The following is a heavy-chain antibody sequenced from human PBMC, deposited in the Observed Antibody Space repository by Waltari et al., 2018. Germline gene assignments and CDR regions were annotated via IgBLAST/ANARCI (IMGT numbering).Heavy chain of an antibody. V-gene: IGHV3-23*04. J-gene: IGHJ5*02. CDR3: AKNLLSSGSYDGGNH. CDR2: IRAAGDSA. Sequence: EVHLVESGGGLVQPGGSLTLSCEASGFTFRSYAMNWVRQAPGKGLEWVALIRAAGDSAYYIDSVKGRFTGSRDNSKNTLYLQINSLRVEDTAIYYCAKNLLSSGSYDGGNHWGQGTLVTVSS. D-gene: IGHD3-10*01. CDR1: GFTFRSYA.